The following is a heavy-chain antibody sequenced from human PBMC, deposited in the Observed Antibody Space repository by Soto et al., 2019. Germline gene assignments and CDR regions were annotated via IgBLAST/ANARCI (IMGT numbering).Heavy chain of an antibody. V-gene: IGHV4-59*01. J-gene: IGHJ4*02. CDR3: ARDKVGASPN. CDR1: GGSISSYY. D-gene: IGHD1-26*01. CDR2: IYYSGST. Sequence: ETLSLTCTVSGGSISSYYWSWIRQPPGKGLEWIGYIYYSGSTNYNPSLKSRVTISVDTSKNQFSLKLSSVTAADTAVYYCARDKVGASPNWGQGTLVTVS.